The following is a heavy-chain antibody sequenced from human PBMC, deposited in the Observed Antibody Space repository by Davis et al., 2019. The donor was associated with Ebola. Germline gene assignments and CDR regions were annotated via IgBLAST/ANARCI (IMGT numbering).Heavy chain of an antibody. CDR1: GFTFSSYE. Sequence: GGSLRLSCAASGFTFSSYEMNWVRQAPGKGLEWVSYISSSGSTIYYADSVKGRFTISRDNAKNSLYLQMNSLRAEDTAVYYCASDILTGLDFWGQGTLVTVSS. D-gene: IGHD3-9*01. J-gene: IGHJ4*02. CDR3: ASDILTGLDF. V-gene: IGHV3-48*03. CDR2: ISSSGSTI.